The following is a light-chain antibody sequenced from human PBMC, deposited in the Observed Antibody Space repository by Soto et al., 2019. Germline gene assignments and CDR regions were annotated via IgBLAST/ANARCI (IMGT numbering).Light chain of an antibody. CDR3: QQYDSYSPWM. CDR2: KAS. J-gene: IGKJ1*01. Sequence: DIQMTQSPSTLSASVGDTVTITCRASQSISSWLAWYQQKPGKAPKLLIYKASTLETGVPSRFSGRGPGTGFTLTISSLQPDDFATYYCQQYDSYSPWMFGQGTKVEIK. V-gene: IGKV1-5*03. CDR1: QSISSW.